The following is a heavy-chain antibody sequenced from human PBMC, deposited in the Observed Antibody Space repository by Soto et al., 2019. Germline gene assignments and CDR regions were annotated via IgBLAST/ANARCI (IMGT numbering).Heavy chain of an antibody. CDR3: ARGAGGYYYYMDG. V-gene: IGHV3-33*01. Sequence: PGGSLRLSCVASGFTFSNYGMHWVRQAPGKGLEWVTVIWYDGSNKYYADSVKGRFTISRDNSKNTLYLQMDSLRAEDTAVYYGARGAGGYYYYMDGWGKGTEVTVSS. CDR1: GFTFSNYG. J-gene: IGHJ6*03. CDR2: IWYDGSNK.